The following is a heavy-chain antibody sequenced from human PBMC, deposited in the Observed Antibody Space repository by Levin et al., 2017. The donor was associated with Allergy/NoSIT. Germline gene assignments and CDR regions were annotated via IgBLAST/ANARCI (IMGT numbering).Heavy chain of an antibody. CDR1: GYSFTSYW. J-gene: IGHJ3*02. CDR3: ARHEDPVLLWFGEPNDAFDI. CDR2: IYPGDSDT. V-gene: IGHV5-51*01. Sequence: KSGESLKISCKGSGYSFTSYWIGWVRQMPGKGLEWMGIIYPGDSDTRYSPSFQGQVTISADKSISTAYLQWSSLKASDTPMYYCARHEDPVLLWFGEPNDAFDIWGQGTMVTVSS. D-gene: IGHD3-10*01.